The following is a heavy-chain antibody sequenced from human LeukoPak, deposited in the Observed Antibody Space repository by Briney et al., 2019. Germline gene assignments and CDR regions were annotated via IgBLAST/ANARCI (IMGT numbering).Heavy chain of an antibody. V-gene: IGHV1-2*02. CDR2: INPNSGGT. CDR3: ARGTNYGDATGAFDT. D-gene: IGHD4-17*01. CDR1: GYTFTGYY. Sequence: ASVKVSCKASGYTFTGYYMHWVRQAPGRGLEWMGWINPNSGGTNHARKFQGRVTMTRDTSISTAYMELSRLRSDDTAVYYCARGTNYGDATGAFDTWGQGTMVTVSS. J-gene: IGHJ3*02.